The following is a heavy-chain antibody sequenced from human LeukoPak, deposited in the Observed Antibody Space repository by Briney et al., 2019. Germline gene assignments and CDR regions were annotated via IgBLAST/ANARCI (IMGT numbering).Heavy chain of an antibody. CDR1: GFTVDSNY. CDR3: ARGDDSGYYDYFDY. Sequence: GGSLRLSCAASGFTVDSNYLSWVRQAPGKGLEWVSTIYTGGNTYYAASVKGRFTITRDFSKNTVFLHMNSLRAEDTAMYYCARGDDSGYYDYFDYWGQGALVTVSS. V-gene: IGHV3-53*01. J-gene: IGHJ4*02. CDR2: IYTGGNT. D-gene: IGHD3-22*01.